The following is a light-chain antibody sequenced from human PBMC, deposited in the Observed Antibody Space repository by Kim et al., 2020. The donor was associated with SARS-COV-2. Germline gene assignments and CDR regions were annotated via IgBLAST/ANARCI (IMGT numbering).Light chain of an antibody. CDR2: EDH. Sequence: KTVTISCTRSGGNIDTNYVQWYQQRPGSAPTTVIYEDHQRPSGVPARFSGSIDISSNSAFLTISGLQTEDEADYYCQSYDADTHWVFGGGTRLTVL. V-gene: IGLV6-57*03. CDR1: GGNIDTNY. J-gene: IGLJ3*02. CDR3: QSYDADTHWV.